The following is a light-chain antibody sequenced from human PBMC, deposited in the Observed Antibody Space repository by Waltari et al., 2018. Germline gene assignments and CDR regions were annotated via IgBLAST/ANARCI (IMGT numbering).Light chain of an antibody. CDR1: SSNIGSNY. CDR3: AAWDDSLSSVV. J-gene: IGLJ2*01. CDR2: RSD. V-gene: IGLV1-47*01. Sequence: QSVVSQPPSASGTPGPRVTISCSGSSSNIGSNYVFWYQQLPGTAPKVLIYRSDQRPSGVPDRFSGPKSGTSASLAISGLRSEDEADYYCAAWDDSLSSVVFGGGTKLTVL.